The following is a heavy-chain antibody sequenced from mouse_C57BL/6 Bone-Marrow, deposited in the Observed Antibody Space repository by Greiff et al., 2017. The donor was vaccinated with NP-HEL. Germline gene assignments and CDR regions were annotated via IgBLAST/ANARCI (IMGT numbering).Heavy chain of an antibody. CDR3: ARRDSNYVVDY. CDR1: GYTFTDYY. J-gene: IGHJ2*01. Sequence: VQLQQSGPELVKPGASVKISCKASGYTFTDYYMNWVKQSHGKSLEWIGDINPNNGGTSYNQKFKGKATLTVDKSSSTAYMELRSLTSEDSAVCYCARRDSNYVVDYWGQGTTLTVSS. CDR2: INPNNGGT. D-gene: IGHD2-5*01. V-gene: IGHV1-26*01.